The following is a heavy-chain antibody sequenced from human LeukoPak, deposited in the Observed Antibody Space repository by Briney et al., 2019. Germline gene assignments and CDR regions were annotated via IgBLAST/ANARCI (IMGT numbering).Heavy chain of an antibody. D-gene: IGHD1-14*01. CDR3: TRDRSRAEDD. V-gene: IGHV3-7*01. J-gene: IGHJ4*02. CDR2: INQGGSDK. CDR1: GFTFSGHW. Sequence: GGSLRLSCAASGFTFSGHWMSWVRQAPGKGLEWVANINQGGSDKYYVDSVKGRFTISRDNANNSLYLQMNSLRGEDTAVYYCTRDRSRAEDDWGQGTLVTVSS.